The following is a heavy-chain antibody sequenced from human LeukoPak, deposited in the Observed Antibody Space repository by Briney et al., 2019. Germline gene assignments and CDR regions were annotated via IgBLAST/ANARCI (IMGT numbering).Heavy chain of an antibody. CDR1: GGSISSYY. CDR2: IYYSGST. Sequence: PSETLSLTCTVSGGSISSYYWSWLRQPPGKGLEWIGYIYYSGSTNYNPSLKSRVTISVDTSKNQFSLKLSSVTAADTAVYYCARLYSGYAFDPWGQGTLVTVSS. J-gene: IGHJ5*02. V-gene: IGHV4-59*01. CDR3: ARLYSGYAFDP. D-gene: IGHD5-12*01.